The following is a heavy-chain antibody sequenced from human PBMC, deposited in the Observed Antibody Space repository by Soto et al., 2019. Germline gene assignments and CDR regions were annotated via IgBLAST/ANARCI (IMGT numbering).Heavy chain of an antibody. Sequence: ASVKVSCKASGYTFTSYDINWVRQATGQGLEWMGWMNPNSGNTGYAQKFQGRVTMTRNTSISTAYMELSSLRSEDTAVYYCARGAEWDNWFDPWGQGTLVTVS. CDR1: GYTFTSYD. CDR2: MNPNSGNT. V-gene: IGHV1-8*01. D-gene: IGHD1-26*01. J-gene: IGHJ5*02. CDR3: ARGAEWDNWFDP.